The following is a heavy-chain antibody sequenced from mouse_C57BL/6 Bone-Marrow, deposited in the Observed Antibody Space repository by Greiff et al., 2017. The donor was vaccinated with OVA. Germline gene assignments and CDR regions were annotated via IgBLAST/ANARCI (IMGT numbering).Heavy chain of an antibody. CDR2: INPGSGGT. V-gene: IGHV1-54*01. Sequence: QVQLKESGAELVRPGTSVKVSCKASGYAFTNYLIEWVKQRPGQGLEWIGVINPGSGGTNYNEKFKGKATLTADKSSSTAYMQLSSLTSEDSAIYYCARSGSMDYWGQGTSVTVSS. CDR3: ARSGSMDY. D-gene: IGHD3-1*01. J-gene: IGHJ4*01. CDR1: GYAFTNYL.